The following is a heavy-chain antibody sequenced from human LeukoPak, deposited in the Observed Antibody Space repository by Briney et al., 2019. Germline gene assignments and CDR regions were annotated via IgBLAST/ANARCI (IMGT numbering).Heavy chain of an antibody. CDR3: AREGTYGWYNWFDP. J-gene: IGHJ5*02. D-gene: IGHD6-19*01. Sequence: NPSETLSLTCTVSGGSISSYYWSWIRQPPGKGLEWIGYMYRTGSTNYNPSLKSRVTITPDTSKNQFSLRLTSVTAADTAVYYCAREGTYGWYNWFDPWGQGTLVTVSS. V-gene: IGHV4-59*01. CDR1: GGSISSYY. CDR2: MYRTGST.